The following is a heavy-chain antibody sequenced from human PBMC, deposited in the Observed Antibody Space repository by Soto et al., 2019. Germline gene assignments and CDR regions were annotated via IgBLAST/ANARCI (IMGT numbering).Heavy chain of an antibody. Sequence: ASVKVSCKASGYTFTSYGISWVRQAPGQGLEWMGWISAYNGNTNYAQKLQGRVTMTTDTSTSTAYMELRSLRSDDTAVYYCARDLMITFWGVIAARPSNWFDPWGQGTLVTVSS. J-gene: IGHJ5*02. D-gene: IGHD3-16*02. CDR3: ARDLMITFWGVIAARPSNWFDP. V-gene: IGHV1-18*01. CDR1: GYTFTSYG. CDR2: ISAYNGNT.